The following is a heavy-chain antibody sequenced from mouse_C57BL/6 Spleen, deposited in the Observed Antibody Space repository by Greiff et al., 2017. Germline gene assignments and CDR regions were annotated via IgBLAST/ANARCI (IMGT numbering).Heavy chain of an antibody. CDR3: ARWGVDYYDGVYDMDY. D-gene: IGHD1-1*02. V-gene: IGHV1-82*01. CDR2: IYPGDGGT. CDR1: GYAFSSSW. J-gene: IGHJ4*01. Sequence: VQLVESGPELVKPGASVKISCKASGYAFSSSWMNWVKQRPGKGLEWIGRIYPGDGGTNYNGKFKSKATLTADKSSSTAYMQHSSLRCEDSAVSFFARWGVDYYDGVYDMDYWGQGTSVTVSS.